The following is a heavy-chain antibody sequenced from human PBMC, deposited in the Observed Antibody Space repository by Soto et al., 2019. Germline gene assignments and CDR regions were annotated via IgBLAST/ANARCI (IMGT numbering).Heavy chain of an antibody. V-gene: IGHV1-69*13. Sequence: ASVKVSCKASGGTFSSYAISWVRQAPGQGLEWMGGIIPIFGTANYAQKFQGRVTITADESTSTAYMGLSSLRSEDTAVYYCARGKIAAAGTSEYFQHWGQGTLVTVSS. J-gene: IGHJ1*01. CDR2: IIPIFGTA. D-gene: IGHD6-13*01. CDR1: GGTFSSYA. CDR3: ARGKIAAAGTSEYFQH.